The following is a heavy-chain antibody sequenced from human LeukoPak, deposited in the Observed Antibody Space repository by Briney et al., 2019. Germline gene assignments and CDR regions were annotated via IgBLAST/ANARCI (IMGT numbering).Heavy chain of an antibody. Sequence: PSETLSLTCTVSGGSISSYYWSWIRQPAGKGLEWIGRIYTSGSTNYNPSLKSRVTMSVDTSKNQFSLKLSSVTAADTAVYYCARSTGTTVFSMGVGNYYYYMDVWGKGTTVTVSS. D-gene: IGHD4-11*01. V-gene: IGHV4-4*07. CDR3: ARSTGTTVFSMGVGNYYYYMDV. CDR1: GGSISSYY. CDR2: IYTSGST. J-gene: IGHJ6*03.